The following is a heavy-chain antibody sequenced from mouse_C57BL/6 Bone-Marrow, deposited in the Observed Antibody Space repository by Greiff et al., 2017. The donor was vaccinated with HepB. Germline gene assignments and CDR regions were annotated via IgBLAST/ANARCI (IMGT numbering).Heavy chain of an antibody. CDR2: INPNNGGT. D-gene: IGHD2-1*01. CDR3: ARGGNYVDYFDY. V-gene: IGHV1-26*01. Sequence: EVQLQQSGPELVKPGASVKISCKASGYTFTDYYMNWVKQSHGKSLEWIGDINPNNGGTSYNQKFKGKATLTVDKSSSTAYMELRSLTSEDSAVYYCARGGNYVDYFDYWGQGTTLTVSS. J-gene: IGHJ2*01. CDR1: GYTFTDYY.